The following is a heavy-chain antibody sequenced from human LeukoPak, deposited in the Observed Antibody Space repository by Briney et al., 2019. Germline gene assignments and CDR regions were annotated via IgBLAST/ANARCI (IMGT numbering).Heavy chain of an antibody. CDR1: GGSISSYY. D-gene: IGHD6-13*01. CDR3: ARFGIAAAGTNPDY. CDR2: IYTSGST. J-gene: IGHJ4*02. Sequence: SETLSLTCTVSGGSISSYYWSWIRQPAGKGLEWIGRIYTSGSTNYNPSLKSRVTISVDTSKNQFFLKLSSVTAADTAVYYCARFGIAAAGTNPDYWGQGTLVTVSS. V-gene: IGHV4-4*07.